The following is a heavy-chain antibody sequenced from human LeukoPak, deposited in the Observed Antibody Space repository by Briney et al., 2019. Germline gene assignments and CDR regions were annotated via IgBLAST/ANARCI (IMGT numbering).Heavy chain of an antibody. V-gene: IGHV3-33*06. Sequence: GRSLRLSCAASGFTFSSYGMHWVRQAPGKGLEWVAVIWYDGSNKYYADSVKGRFTISRDNSKNTLYLQMNSLRAEDTAEYYCAKGMAYSSSYFDYWGQGTLVTVSS. J-gene: IGHJ4*02. CDR2: IWYDGSNK. CDR1: GFTFSSYG. D-gene: IGHD6-6*01. CDR3: AKGMAYSSSYFDY.